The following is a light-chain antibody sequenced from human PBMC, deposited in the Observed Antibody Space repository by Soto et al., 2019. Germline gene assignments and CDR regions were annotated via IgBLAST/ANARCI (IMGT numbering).Light chain of an antibody. J-gene: IGKJ1*01. V-gene: IGKV1-6*01. CDR1: QDIRNE. Sequence: AIQMTQSPSSLSASVGDRVTITCRASQDIRNELGWYQQKPVKAPKLLIYASSSLQSGAPSRFSGSGSGTDFTLTISSLQPEDFATYYCLQDSKYPRTFGQGTKVEIK. CDR3: LQDSKYPRT. CDR2: ASS.